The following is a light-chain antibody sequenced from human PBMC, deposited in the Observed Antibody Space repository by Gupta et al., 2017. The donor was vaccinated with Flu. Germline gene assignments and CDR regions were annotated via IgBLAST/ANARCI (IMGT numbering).Light chain of an antibody. CDR1: SSNIGAGYV. Sequence: QSGLTQPPSVSGAPGQRVTISCAGASSNIGAGYVVPWYQDRPGTAHKLLIYNDNSRPSGVPDRFSGSKSGTSASLAITVLQAEDEGDYYCQAEDSSQAVFGTGTRVTVL. CDR3: QAEDSSQAV. J-gene: IGLJ1*01. V-gene: IGLV1-40*01. CDR2: NDN.